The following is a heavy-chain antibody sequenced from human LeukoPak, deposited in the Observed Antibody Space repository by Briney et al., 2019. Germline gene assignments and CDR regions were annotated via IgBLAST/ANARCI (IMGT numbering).Heavy chain of an antibody. Sequence: ASVKVSCKASGYTFTSYYMHWVRQAPGQGLEWMGIINPSGGSTSYAQKFQGRVTMTRDTSTSTVYMELGSLRSEDTAVYYCARDQKSAPPTRRYCSGGSCYLKDYWGQGTLVTVSS. V-gene: IGHV1-46*01. CDR1: GYTFTSYY. CDR2: INPSGGST. J-gene: IGHJ4*02. CDR3: ARDQKSAPPTRRYCSGGSCYLKDY. D-gene: IGHD2-15*01.